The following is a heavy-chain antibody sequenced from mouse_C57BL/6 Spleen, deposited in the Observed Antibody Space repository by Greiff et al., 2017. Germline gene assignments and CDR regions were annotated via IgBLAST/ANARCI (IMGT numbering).Heavy chain of an antibody. CDR3: ARVPYFDY. J-gene: IGHJ2*01. Sequence: EVQLVESGPGLVKPSQSLSLTCSVTGYSITSGYYSNWIRKSPGNKLEWTGYISYDGSNNYNPSLKNRISITRDTSKNQFFLKLNSVTTEVTATYYCARVPYFDYWGQGTTLTVSS. V-gene: IGHV3-6*01. CDR2: ISYDGSN. CDR1: GYSITSGYY.